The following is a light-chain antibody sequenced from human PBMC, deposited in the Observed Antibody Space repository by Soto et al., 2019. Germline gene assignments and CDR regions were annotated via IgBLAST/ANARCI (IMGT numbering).Light chain of an antibody. CDR2: GVS. V-gene: IGKV3-20*01. Sequence: EILLTQSPGTLSLSPGERATLSCRASQSVNTKYLAWYQQKPGQAPRLLISGVSSRATGIPDRFSGSGSGTDFILTISRVEPEDFEVYYCQQFGTSSLVTFGPGTRWIS. CDR3: QQFGTSSLVT. J-gene: IGKJ3*01. CDR1: QSVNTKY.